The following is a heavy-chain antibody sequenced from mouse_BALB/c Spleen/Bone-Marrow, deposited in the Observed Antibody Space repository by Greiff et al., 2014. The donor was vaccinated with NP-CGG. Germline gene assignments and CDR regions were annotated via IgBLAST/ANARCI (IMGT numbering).Heavy chain of an antibody. D-gene: IGHD1-2*01. CDR1: GVSLTNYG. J-gene: IGHJ4*01. V-gene: IGHV2-9*02. CDR2: IWAGGST. CDR3: ARGPFITTFHYYAMDY. Sequence: QVQLKESGPGLVAPSQNLSITCTVSGVSLTNYGVHWVRQPPGKGLEWLGVIWAGGSTNYNSALMSRLSISKDNSKSQVFLKMNSLQTDDTAMYYCARGPFITTFHYYAMDYWGQGTSVTVSS.